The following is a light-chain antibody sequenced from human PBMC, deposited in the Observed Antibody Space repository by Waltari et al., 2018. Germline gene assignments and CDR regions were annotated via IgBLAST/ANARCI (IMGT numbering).Light chain of an antibody. J-gene: IGLJ3*02. CDR2: RSD. CDR3: SAWDGSRSGWV. Sequence: QSVLTQPPSASGTPGQRVTIPCSGSSPRPRYSFVYWYLHRPGPAPRLLIYRSDQRPSGVPDRFSGSKSGTSASLAISGLRSEDEADYYCSAWDGSRSGWVFGGGTKLTVL. V-gene: IGLV1-47*01. CDR1: SPRPRYSF.